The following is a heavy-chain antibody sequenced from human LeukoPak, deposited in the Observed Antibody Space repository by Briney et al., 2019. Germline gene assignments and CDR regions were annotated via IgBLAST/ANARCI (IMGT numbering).Heavy chain of an antibody. J-gene: IGHJ4*02. CDR3: ARMGAIAGASANVDF. CDR1: GGSISSYY. D-gene: IGHD4/OR15-4a*01. Sequence: SETLSLTCTVSGGSISSYYLSWIRQPPGKGLEWIGYIYNTGEITDYSPSLKSRVTISVDTSKNQFSLRLNSVTTADTAVYYCARMGAIAGASANVDFWGQGTLVTVSS. CDR2: IYNTGEIT. V-gene: IGHV4-59*01.